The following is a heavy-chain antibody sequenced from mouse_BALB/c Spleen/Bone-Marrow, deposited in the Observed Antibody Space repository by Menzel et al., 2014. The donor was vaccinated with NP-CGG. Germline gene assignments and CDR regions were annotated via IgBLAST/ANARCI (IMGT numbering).Heavy chain of an antibody. CDR2: IAPGSGST. Sequence: DLVKPGASVRLSCKASGYTSTSYWINWIKQRPGQGLEWIGRIAPGSGSTYYNEMFKGKATLTVDTSSSTAYIQLSSLSSEDSAVYFCARSRDGYFDVWGAGTTVTVSS. J-gene: IGHJ1*01. CDR1: GYTSTSYW. CDR3: ARSRDGYFDV. V-gene: IGHV1S41*01.